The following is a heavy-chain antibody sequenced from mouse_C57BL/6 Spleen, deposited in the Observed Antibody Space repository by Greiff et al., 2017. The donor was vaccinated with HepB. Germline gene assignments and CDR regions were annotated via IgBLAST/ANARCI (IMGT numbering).Heavy chain of an antibody. D-gene: IGHD2-3*01. CDR1: GYTFTSYW. V-gene: IGHV1-74*01. J-gene: IGHJ4*01. CDR2: IHPSDSDT. Sequence: VQLQQPGAELVKPGASVKVSCKASGYTFTSYWMHWVKQRPGQGLEWIGRIHPSDSDTNYNQKFKGKATLTVDKSSNTAYMQLSSLTTEDSAIYYCARVEAYDGYYVGAMDYWGQGTSVTVSS. CDR3: ARVEAYDGYYVGAMDY.